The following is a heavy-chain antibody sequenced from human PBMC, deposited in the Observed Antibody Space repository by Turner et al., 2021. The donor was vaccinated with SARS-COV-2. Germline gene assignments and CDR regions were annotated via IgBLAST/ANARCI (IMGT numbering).Heavy chain of an antibody. CDR2: IIPIFGTA. J-gene: IGHJ6*02. V-gene: IGHV1-69*06. CDR3: ARGATMVRGVIENLYYYYYGMDV. D-gene: IGHD3-10*01. CDR1: GGTFSNYA. Sequence: QVQLVQSGAEVKKPGSSVKVSCKASGGTFSNYAISWVRQAPGQGLEGMGGIIPIFGTANYAQKFQGRVTITADKSTSTAYMELSSLRSEDTAVYYCARGATMVRGVIENLYYYYYGMDVWGQGTTVTVSS.